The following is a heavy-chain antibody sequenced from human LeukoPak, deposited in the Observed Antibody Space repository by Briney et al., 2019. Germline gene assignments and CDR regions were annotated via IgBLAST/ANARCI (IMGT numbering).Heavy chain of an antibody. J-gene: IGHJ4*02. V-gene: IGHV4-59*01. CDR3: ARGSYGDPIDN. Sequence: SETLSLTCTVSRGSLSRYYWFWIRQSPGKGPEWIGYVYSSVSTNYNPSLKSRVTISIDTSENQFSLKLTSMTAADTAVYYCARGSYGDPIDNWGQGILVTVSS. D-gene: IGHD7-27*01. CDR1: RGSLSRYY. CDR2: VYSSVST.